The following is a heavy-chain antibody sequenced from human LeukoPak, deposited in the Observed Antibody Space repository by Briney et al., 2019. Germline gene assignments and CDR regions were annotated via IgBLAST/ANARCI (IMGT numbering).Heavy chain of an antibody. D-gene: IGHD2/OR15-2a*01. CDR3: ARVVLGARIVDY. V-gene: IGHV4-59*11. CDR2: IYYSGHT. J-gene: IGHJ4*02. Sequence: AETLSLTCTVSGGSISSQYWSWIRQPPGKGLEWIGYIYYSGHTIYNPSLKSRVTISVDTSKNQFSLKLSSVTAADTAVYYCARVVLGARIVDYWGQGTLVTVSS. CDR1: GGSISSQY.